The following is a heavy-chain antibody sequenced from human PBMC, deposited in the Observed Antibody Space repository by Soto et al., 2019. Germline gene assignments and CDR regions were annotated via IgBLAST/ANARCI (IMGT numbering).Heavy chain of an antibody. CDR2: ISGSGGST. CDR1: GFTFSSYA. J-gene: IGHJ6*03. CDR3: AKDPSYYYYYMDV. V-gene: IGHV3-23*01. Sequence: GGSLRLSCAASGFTFSSYAMSWVRQAPGKGLEWDSAISGSGGSTYYADSVKGRFTISRDNSKNTLYLQMNSLRAEDTAVYYCAKDPSYYYYYMDVWGKGTTVTVSS.